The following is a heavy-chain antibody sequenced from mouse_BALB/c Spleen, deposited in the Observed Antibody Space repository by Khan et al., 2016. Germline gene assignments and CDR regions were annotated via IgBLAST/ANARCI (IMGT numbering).Heavy chain of an antibody. CDR2: ISYSGST. V-gene: IGHV3-2*02. Sequence: EVQLQESGPGLVKPSQSLSLTCTVTGYSITSDYAWNWIRQFPGNKLEWMGYISYSGSTSYNPSLKSRISITRDTSKNQFFLQLNSVTTEDTGTYYCATTVVAPRFAYWGQGTLVTVSA. D-gene: IGHD1-1*01. CDR1: GYSITSDYA. J-gene: IGHJ3*01. CDR3: ATTVVAPRFAY.